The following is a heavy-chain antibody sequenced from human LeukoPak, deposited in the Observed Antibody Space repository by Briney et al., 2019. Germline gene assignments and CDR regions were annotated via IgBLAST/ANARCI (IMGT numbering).Heavy chain of an antibody. Sequence: GGSLRLSCAASGFTFSSYWMSWVRQPPGKGLEWVANINQDGSEKYYVDSVKGRFTISRDNAKNSLYLQMNSLRAEDTAVYYCAKDIRRLRNGAFDIWGQGTMVTVSS. CDR1: GFTFSSYW. J-gene: IGHJ3*02. CDR2: INQDGSEK. D-gene: IGHD4-17*01. V-gene: IGHV3-7*03. CDR3: AKDIRRLRNGAFDI.